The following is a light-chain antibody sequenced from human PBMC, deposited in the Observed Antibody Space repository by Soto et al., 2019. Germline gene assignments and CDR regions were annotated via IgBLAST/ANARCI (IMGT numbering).Light chain of an antibody. CDR2: GAS. Sequence: ELVWTQSPATLSLSPGERATLSCRASQSVSSSLVWYQQTPGQAPRLLIYGASSRATGIPDRFSGSGSGTEFTLTIRSLKSEDFAVDYCQQYNNRPTFGQGTKVDIK. V-gene: IGKV3D-15*01. CDR1: QSVSSS. CDR3: QQYNNRPT. J-gene: IGKJ1*01.